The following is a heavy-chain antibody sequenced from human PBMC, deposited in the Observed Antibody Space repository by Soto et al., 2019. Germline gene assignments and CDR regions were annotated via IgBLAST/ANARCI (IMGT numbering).Heavy chain of an antibody. Sequence: SVGSLRLSCSASGFTFSNAWMNWVRQSPGKGLGWFGRIKSKTDGGTTDYAAPVKGRFTISRDDSKNTLYLQMNSLKTEDTAVYYCTTSNPWFGESYYYYYGMDVWGQGTTVTVSS. CDR1: GFTFSNAW. J-gene: IGHJ6*02. D-gene: IGHD3-10*01. CDR3: TTSNPWFGESYYYYYGMDV. V-gene: IGHV3-15*07. CDR2: IKSKTDGGTT.